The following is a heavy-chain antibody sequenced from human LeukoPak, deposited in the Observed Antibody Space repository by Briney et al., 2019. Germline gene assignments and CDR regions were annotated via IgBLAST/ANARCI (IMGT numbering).Heavy chain of an antibody. J-gene: IGHJ6*02. V-gene: IGHV3-30-3*01. CDR3: ARDLNDILTGYYYYYYGMDV. D-gene: IGHD3-9*01. CDR2: ISYDGSNK. Sequence: PGRSLRLSCAASGFTFSSYAMHWVRQAPGKGLEWVAVISYDGSNKYYADSVKGRFTISRDNSKNTLYLQMNSLRAEDTAVYYCARDLNDILTGYYYYYYGMDVWGQGTTVTVSS. CDR1: GFTFSSYA.